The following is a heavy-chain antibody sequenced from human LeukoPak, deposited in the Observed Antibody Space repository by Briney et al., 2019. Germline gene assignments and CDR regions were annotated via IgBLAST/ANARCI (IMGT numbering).Heavy chain of an antibody. CDR3: ARERGATGAFDI. CDR1: GYTFTSYA. J-gene: IGHJ3*02. V-gene: IGHV1-3*03. D-gene: IGHD3-16*01. CDR2: INAGNGNT. Sequence: ASVKVSCKASGYTFTSYAMHWVRQAPGQRLEWMGWINAGNGNTKYSQEFQGRVTITRDTSASTEYMELSSRRSEDMAVYYCARERGATGAFDIWGQGTMVTVSS.